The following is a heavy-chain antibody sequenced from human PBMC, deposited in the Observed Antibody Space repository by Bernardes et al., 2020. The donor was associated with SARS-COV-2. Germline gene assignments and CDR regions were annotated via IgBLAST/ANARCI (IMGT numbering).Heavy chain of an antibody. CDR2: ISYDGSNK. CDR3: AKDVTIVVLPSASMDV. V-gene: IGHV3-30*18. D-gene: IGHD2-2*01. Sequence: GGSLRLSCAASGFTFSSYGMHWVRQAPGKGLEWVAVISYDGSNKYYADSVKGRFTISRDNSKNTLYLQMNSLRAEDTAVYYCAKDVTIVVLPSASMDVWGLWTTFTVSS. J-gene: IGHJ6*01. CDR1: GFTFSSYG.